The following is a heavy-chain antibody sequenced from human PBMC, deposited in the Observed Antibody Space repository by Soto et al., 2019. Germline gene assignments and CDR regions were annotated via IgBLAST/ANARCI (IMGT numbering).Heavy chain of an antibody. J-gene: IGHJ4*02. Sequence: GXSVQVSFKASCYTFTSYGINWVRQAPGQGLEWMGWISAYNGNTNYAQKLQGRVTMTTDTSTSTAYMELRSLRSDDTAVYYCARVLDHMKPHGYWGQGTLVTVSS. V-gene: IGHV1-18*04. CDR3: ARVLDHMKPHGY. CDR1: CYTFTSYG. D-gene: IGHD2-21*01. CDR2: ISAYNGNT.